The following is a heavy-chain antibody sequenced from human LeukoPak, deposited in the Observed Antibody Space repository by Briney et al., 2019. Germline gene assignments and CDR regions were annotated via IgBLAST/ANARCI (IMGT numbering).Heavy chain of an antibody. CDR1: GFTFSSYS. D-gene: IGHD3-22*01. J-gene: IGHJ6*03. Sequence: GGSLRLSCAASGFTFSSYSMNWVRQAPGKGLEWVSYISSSSSTIYYADSVKGRFTISRDNAKNSLHLQMNSLRAEDTAVYYCARVDYDSSGYYGTGYYYYMDVWGKGTTVTVSS. V-gene: IGHV3-48*01. CDR2: ISSSSSTI. CDR3: ARVDYDSSGYYGTGYYYYMDV.